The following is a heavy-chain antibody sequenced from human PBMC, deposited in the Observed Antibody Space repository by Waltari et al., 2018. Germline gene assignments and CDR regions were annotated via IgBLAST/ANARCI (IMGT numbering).Heavy chain of an antibody. CDR3: ARGPITMIVSDY. J-gene: IGHJ4*02. V-gene: IGHV1-69*08. CDR2: IIPIFGTA. D-gene: IGHD3-22*01. CDR1: GGTFSSYA. Sequence: QVQLVQSGAEVKKPGSSVKVSCKASGGTFSSYAISWVRQAPGQGLEWMGTIIPIFGTANYAQKCQGRVTMTADKSTSTAYMELSSLRSEDTAVYYCARGPITMIVSDYWGQGTLVTVSS.